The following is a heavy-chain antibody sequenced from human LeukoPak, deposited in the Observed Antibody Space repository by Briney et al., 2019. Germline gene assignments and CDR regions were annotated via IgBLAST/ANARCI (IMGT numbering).Heavy chain of an antibody. J-gene: IGHJ4*02. CDR1: GFTFSSSA. V-gene: IGHV3-23*01. CDR3: AKTRPLDSSSWSHGDY. Sequence: GGSLRLSCAASGFTFSSSAMSWVRQAPGKGLEWVSAISGSGDSTYYGDSVKGRFTISRDNSKNTLYLQMNSLRAEDTAVYYCAKTRPLDSSSWSHGDYWGQGTLVTVSS. CDR2: ISGSGDST. D-gene: IGHD6-13*01.